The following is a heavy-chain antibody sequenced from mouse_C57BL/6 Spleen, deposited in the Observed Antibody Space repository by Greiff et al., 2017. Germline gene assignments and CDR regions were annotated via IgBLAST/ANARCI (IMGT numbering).Heavy chain of an antibody. D-gene: IGHD1-1*01. Sequence: VQLQESGPELVKPGASVKISCKASGYSFTSYYIHWVKQRPGQGLEWIGWIYPGSGNTKYNEKFKGKATLTADTSSSTAYMQLSSLTSEDSAVYYCARRGFITTVVATRDYFDYWGQGTTLTVSS. CDR2: IYPGSGNT. CDR3: ARRGFITTVVATRDYFDY. J-gene: IGHJ2*01. CDR1: GYSFTSYY. V-gene: IGHV1-66*01.